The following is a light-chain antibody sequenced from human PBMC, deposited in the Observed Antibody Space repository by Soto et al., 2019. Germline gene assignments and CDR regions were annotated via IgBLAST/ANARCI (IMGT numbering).Light chain of an antibody. CDR2: EVS. V-gene: IGLV2-14*01. CDR1: SSDIGAYNS. CDR3: SSRTTSNPYV. Sequence: QSALTQPASVSGSPGQSITISCTGTSSDIGAYNSVSWYQQHPDKAPKLMIYEVSNRPSGVSNRFSASKSGNTASLTISGLQAEDEADYYCSSRTTSNPYVFGTGTQLTVL. J-gene: IGLJ1*01.